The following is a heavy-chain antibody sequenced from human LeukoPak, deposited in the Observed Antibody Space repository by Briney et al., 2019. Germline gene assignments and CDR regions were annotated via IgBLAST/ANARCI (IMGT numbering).Heavy chain of an antibody. V-gene: IGHV3-11*04. D-gene: IGHD3-10*01. J-gene: IGHJ4*02. CDR2: ISSSGSTI. CDR3: AKEDWDYGSGSYVDY. CDR1: GFTFSDYY. Sequence: GGSLRLSCAASGFTFSDYYMSWIRQAPGKGLEWVSYISSSGSTIYYADSVKGRFTISRDNAKNSLYLQMNSLRAEDTAVYYCAKEDWDYGSGSYVDYWGQGTLVTVSS.